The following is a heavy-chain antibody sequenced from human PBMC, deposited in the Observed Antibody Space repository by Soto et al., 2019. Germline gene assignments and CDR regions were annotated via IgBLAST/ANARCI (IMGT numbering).Heavy chain of an antibody. D-gene: IGHD3-10*01. CDR2: SYYNGTT. CDR1: GGSISSPNFY. J-gene: IGHJ1*01. Sequence: QVQLQESGPGLVKPAQTLSLTCTVSGGSISSPNFYWSWIRQHPGKGLEWIGHSYYNGTTYYNPTLKSRVSISLDTSQNQFSLRPSSVTAPTTAVYYCAREPRILIWFGDLHHWGRGTLVTSSS. V-gene: IGHV4-31*03. CDR3: AREPRILIWFGDLHH.